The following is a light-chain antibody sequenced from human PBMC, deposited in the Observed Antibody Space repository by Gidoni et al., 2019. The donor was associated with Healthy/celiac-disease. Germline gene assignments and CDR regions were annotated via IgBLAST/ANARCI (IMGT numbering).Light chain of an antibody. Sequence: DIQMTQSPSSLSASVGARVTITCRASQSISSYLNGYQQKQGKAPKLLIYAASSLQSGVPSRFSGSGAGKDFTLTIRSLQPEDLATYYCQQSDSTPQTFXXXTKVEIK. J-gene: IGKJ1*01. CDR2: AAS. V-gene: IGKV1-39*01. CDR3: QQSDSTPQT. CDR1: QSISSY.